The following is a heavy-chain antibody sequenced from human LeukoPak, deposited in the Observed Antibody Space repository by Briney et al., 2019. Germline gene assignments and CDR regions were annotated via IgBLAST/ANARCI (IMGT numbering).Heavy chain of an antibody. D-gene: IGHD3-10*01. V-gene: IGHV3-74*01. CDR2: IKTGGSST. CDR3: ARDYVSGSFGP. J-gene: IGHJ5*02. Sequence: GGSLRLSCAASGFTFSSYWMHWVRQAPGKGLVWVSHIKTGGSSTNYAESVKGRFTISRDNAKNTVYLQMNSLRAEDTAVYYCARDYVSGSFGPWGQGTLVTVSS. CDR1: GFTFSSYW.